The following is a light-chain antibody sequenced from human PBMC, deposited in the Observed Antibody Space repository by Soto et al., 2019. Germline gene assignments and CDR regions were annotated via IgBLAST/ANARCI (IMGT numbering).Light chain of an antibody. J-gene: IGLJ1*01. CDR3: AAWDDSLNGFYV. V-gene: IGLV1-44*01. CDR2: SNN. CDR1: SSNIGSNT. Sequence: QSALTQPPSGSGTPGERVTISCSRSSSNIGSNTVNWYQQLPGTAPKLLIYSNNQRPSGVPDRFSGSKSGTSASLAISGLQSEDEADYYCAAWDDSLNGFYVFGTGTKVTVL.